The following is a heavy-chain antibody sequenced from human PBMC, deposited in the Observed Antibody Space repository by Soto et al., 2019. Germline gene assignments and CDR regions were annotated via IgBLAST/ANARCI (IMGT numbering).Heavy chain of an antibody. V-gene: IGHV4-39*01. CDR1: GASLNRGLIS. J-gene: IGHJ3*02. D-gene: IGHD1-26*01. CDR2: IYYSGST. Sequence: SQALRLRCTVSGASLNRGLISWAFFCLPPWMGLDWIGSIYYSGSTYYNPSLKSRVTISVDTSKNQFALELSSVTAAETAVYYCARQRMTGSYYNAFDIWGQGTMVTVS. CDR3: ARQRMTGSYYNAFDI.